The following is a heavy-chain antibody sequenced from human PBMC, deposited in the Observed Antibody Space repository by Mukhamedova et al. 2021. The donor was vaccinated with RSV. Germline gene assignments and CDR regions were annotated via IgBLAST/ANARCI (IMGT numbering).Heavy chain of an antibody. CDR3: ARVDTAMVQSLYYYYGMD. CDR1: SYA. V-gene: IGHV3-30*04. D-gene: IGHD5-18*01. J-gene: IGHJ6*01. CDR2: ISYDGSNK. Sequence: SYAMHWVRQAPGKGLEWVAVISYDGSNKYYADSVKGRFTISRDNSKNTLYLQMNSLRAEDTAVYYCARVDTAMVQSLYYYYGMD.